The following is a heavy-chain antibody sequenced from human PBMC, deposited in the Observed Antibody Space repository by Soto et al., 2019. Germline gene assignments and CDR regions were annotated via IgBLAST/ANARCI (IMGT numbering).Heavy chain of an antibody. CDR2: VRGDNGHT. J-gene: IGHJ5*02. CDR1: GCTFTTHG. V-gene: IGHV1-18*01. Sequence: QVQLVQSGAEVKKPGASVKVSCKASGCTFTTHGITWERQVPGQGLGWMGWVRGDNGHTNYAQSRQSRVTMTTDTSTITAYMESRRMRSDDTAVCSSARDMVYCRSANCYREWFDPWGQGTLVTVSS. D-gene: IGHD2-2*01. CDR3: ARDMVYCRSANCYREWFDP.